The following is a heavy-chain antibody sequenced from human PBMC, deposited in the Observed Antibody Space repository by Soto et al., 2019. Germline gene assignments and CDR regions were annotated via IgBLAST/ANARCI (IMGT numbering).Heavy chain of an antibody. CDR3: GRDGVLATGPFDY. Sequence: QVQLVESGGGLVEPRGSLRLSCAASGFTFSDYYMSWIRQAPGKGLEWLSYISSSGATIYYVDSVKGRFTISRDNAKKSLDLQMDSLRAEDTAVYYCGRDGVLATGPFDYWGPGTLVTVSS. V-gene: IGHV3-11*01. J-gene: IGHJ4*02. D-gene: IGHD5-12*01. CDR2: ISSSGATI. CDR1: GFTFSDYY.